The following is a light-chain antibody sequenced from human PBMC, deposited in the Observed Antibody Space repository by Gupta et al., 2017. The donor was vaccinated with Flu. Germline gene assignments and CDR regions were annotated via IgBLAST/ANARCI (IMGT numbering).Light chain of an antibody. J-gene: IGKJ1*01. CDR3: QQTDTIPST. V-gene: IGKV1-39*01. CDR1: QSITRY. CDR2: AAS. Sequence: DIQMTQSPSSLSASVGDRVTITCRASQSITRYLNWYQQKPGEAPKLLISAASNLQSGLPSRFSGGGSGTVFSLTISSLQPDDFATYCCQQTDTIPSTFGQGTKVEIK.